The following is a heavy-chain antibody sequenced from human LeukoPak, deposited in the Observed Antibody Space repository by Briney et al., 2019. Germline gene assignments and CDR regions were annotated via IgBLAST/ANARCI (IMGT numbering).Heavy chain of an antibody. V-gene: IGHV4-39*01. CDR1: GGSISSSSYY. Sequence: SETLSLTCTASGGSISSSSYYWGWTRQPPGKGLEWIGSIYYSGSTYYNPSLKSRVTISVDTSKNQFSLKLSSVTAADTAVYYCARHPAWEYFDYWGQGTLVTVSS. CDR2: IYYSGST. J-gene: IGHJ4*02. CDR3: ARHPAWEYFDY. D-gene: IGHD1-26*01.